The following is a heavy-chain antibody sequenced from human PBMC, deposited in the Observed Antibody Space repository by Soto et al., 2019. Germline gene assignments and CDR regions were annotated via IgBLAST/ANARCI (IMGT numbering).Heavy chain of an antibody. Sequence: QVQLVESGGGVVQPGRSLRLSCAASGFTFSSYGMHWVRQAPGKGLEWVAVIWYDGSNKYYADSVKGRFTISRDNSKNTLYLQMNSLRAEDTAVYYCARGPLWFGELNTYYYYGMDVW. CDR2: IWYDGSNK. CDR3: ARGPLWFGELNTYYYYGMDV. V-gene: IGHV3-33*01. D-gene: IGHD3-10*01. CDR1: GFTFSSYG. J-gene: IGHJ6*01.